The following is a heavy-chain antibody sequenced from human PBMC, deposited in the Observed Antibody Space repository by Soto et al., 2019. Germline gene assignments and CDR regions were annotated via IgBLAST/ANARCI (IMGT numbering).Heavy chain of an antibody. CDR2: INHSGST. D-gene: IGHD3-10*01. CDR1: GGSFSGYY. V-gene: IGHV4-34*01. Sequence: QVQLQQWGAGLLKPSETLSLTCAVYGGSFSGYYWSWIRQPPGKGLEWIGEINHSGSTNYNPSLKSRVTISVGTSKNQFSLKLSSVTAADTAVYYCARGWKTYYYGSGSPVSFDYWGQGTLVTVSS. CDR3: ARGWKTYYYGSGSPVSFDY. J-gene: IGHJ4*02.